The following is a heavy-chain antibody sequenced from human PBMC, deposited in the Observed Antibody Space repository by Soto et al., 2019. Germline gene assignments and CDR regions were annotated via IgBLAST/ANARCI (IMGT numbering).Heavy chain of an antibody. Sequence: GGSLRLSCAASGFTFSSYAMHWVRQAPGKGLEWVSGISSNSATINYADYVKGRFTISRDNAKNSLFLQMNSLRPEDTAFYYCVKDMKWGGMTTIHYFDSWGQGTLVTVSS. CDR2: ISSNSATI. CDR1: GFTFSSYA. V-gene: IGHV3-9*01. J-gene: IGHJ4*02. CDR3: VKDMKWGGMTTIHYFDS. D-gene: IGHD4-17*01.